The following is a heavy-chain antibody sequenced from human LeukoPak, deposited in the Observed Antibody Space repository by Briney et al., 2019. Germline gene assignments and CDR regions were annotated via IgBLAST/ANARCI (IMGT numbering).Heavy chain of an antibody. D-gene: IGHD3-10*01. CDR3: ARLGSGSGTYYNYHYYYVMDV. Sequence: GASVRVSCKASGYTFTSYGISWVRQAPGQGLEWMGWISVYNGSTNYVQKFKGRVTMTTETSTSTAYMELRSLRSDDTAVYYCARLGSGSGTYYNYHYYYVMDVWAQGTTVTVSS. V-gene: IGHV1-18*01. CDR2: ISVYNGST. CDR1: GYTFTSYG. J-gene: IGHJ6*02.